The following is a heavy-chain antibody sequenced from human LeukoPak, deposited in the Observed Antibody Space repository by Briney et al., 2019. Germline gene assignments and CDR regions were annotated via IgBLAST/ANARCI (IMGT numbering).Heavy chain of an antibody. CDR2: IYYSGST. V-gene: IGHV4-39*07. CDR3: AIFKAGIAVAGFDY. D-gene: IGHD6-19*01. CDR1: GGSLSSSSYY. Sequence: SETLSLTCTVSGGSLSSSSYYWGWIRQPPGKGLEWIGSIYYSGSTYYNPSLKSRVTISVDTSKNQFSLKLSSVTAADTAVYYCAIFKAGIAVAGFDYWGQGTLVTVSS. J-gene: IGHJ4*02.